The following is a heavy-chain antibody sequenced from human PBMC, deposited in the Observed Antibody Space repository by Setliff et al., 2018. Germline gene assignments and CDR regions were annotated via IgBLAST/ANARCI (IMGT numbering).Heavy chain of an antibody. CDR3: ARQIDYGDFQYFDY. CDR2: IYRNGNT. V-gene: IGHV4-38-2*01. D-gene: IGHD4-17*01. J-gene: IGHJ4*02. CDR1: DFSINSGYY. Sequence: SETLSLTCSVSDFSINSGYYWGWIRQSPGEGLEWIGSIYRNGNTYYNPSLKSRVTISVATSKNQLSLKLNSVTAADTAVYYCARQIDYGDFQYFDYWGQGTLVTVAS.